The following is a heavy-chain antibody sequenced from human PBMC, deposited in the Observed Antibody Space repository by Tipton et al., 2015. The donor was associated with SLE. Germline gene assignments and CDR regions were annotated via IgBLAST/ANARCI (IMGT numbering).Heavy chain of an antibody. CDR3: ARGPAYYDFWSGYYRGFDY. V-gene: IGHV4-34*01. CDR2: INHSGST. J-gene: IGHJ4*02. D-gene: IGHD3-3*01. CDR1: GGSFSGYY. Sequence: GLVKPSETLSLTCAVYGGSFSGYYWSWIRQPPGKGLEWIGEINHSGSTNYNPSLKSRVTISVGTSKNQFSLKLSSVTAADTAVYYCARGPAYYDFWSGYYRGFDYWGQGTLVTVSS.